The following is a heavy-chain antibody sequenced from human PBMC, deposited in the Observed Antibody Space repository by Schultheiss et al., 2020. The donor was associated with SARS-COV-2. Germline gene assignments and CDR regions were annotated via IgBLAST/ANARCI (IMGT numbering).Heavy chain of an antibody. D-gene: IGHD1-14*01. CDR2: IYYSGST. J-gene: IGHJ5*02. V-gene: IGHV4-31*03. CDR1: GGSISSGGYY. Sequence: SETLSLTCTVSGGSISSGGYYWSWIRQHPGKGLEWIGYIYYSGSTYYNPSLKSRVTISVDTSKNQFSLKLSSVTAADTAVYYCARLTVDTLNWFDPWGQGTLVTVSS. CDR3: ARLTVDTLNWFDP.